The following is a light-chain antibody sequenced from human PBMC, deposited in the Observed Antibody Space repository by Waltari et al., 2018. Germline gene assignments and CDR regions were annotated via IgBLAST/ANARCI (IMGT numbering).Light chain of an antibody. J-gene: IGKJ3*01. CDR3: QQYNSYPVT. Sequence: DIQMTQSPATLSASVGDRVIITCRASQSISSWLVWYQQKPGKPPKLLIYKASSLESGVPSRFSGSGSGTEFTLTISSLQPDDFATYYCQQYNSYPVTFGPGTKVDIK. V-gene: IGKV1-5*03. CDR2: KAS. CDR1: QSISSW.